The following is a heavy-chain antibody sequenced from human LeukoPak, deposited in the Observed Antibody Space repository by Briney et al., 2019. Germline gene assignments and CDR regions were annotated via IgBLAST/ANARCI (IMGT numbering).Heavy chain of an antibody. CDR3: AKESRLGGASGSHHFDY. D-gene: IGHD3-10*01. J-gene: IGHJ4*02. V-gene: IGHV4-4*07. Sequence: TSETLSLTCTVSGAPVNFYYLSWIRHSAEKGLEWIGRIYTRGNTNYNPSLKSRVTLSVDTSRNQFSLMLSSVTAADTAVYYCAKESRLGGASGSHHFDYWGQGVWFTVSS. CDR1: GAPVNFYY. CDR2: IYTRGNT.